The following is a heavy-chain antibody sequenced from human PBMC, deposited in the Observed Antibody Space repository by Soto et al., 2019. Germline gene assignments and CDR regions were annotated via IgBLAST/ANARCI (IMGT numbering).Heavy chain of an antibody. CDR2: INHSGST. V-gene: IGHV4-34*01. Sequence: SETLSLTFAVYGGSFSGYYWSWIRQPPGKGLEWIGEINHSGSTNYNPSLKSRVTISVDTSKNQFSLKLSSVTAADTAVYYCARGLSKVGWLRSTIDYWGQGTLVTVSS. CDR3: ARGLSKVGWLRSTIDY. J-gene: IGHJ4*02. CDR1: GGSFSGYY. D-gene: IGHD5-12*01.